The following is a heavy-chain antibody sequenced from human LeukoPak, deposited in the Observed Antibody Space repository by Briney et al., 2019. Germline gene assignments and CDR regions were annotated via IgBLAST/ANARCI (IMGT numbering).Heavy chain of an antibody. V-gene: IGHV3-7*03. D-gene: IGHD1-26*01. J-gene: IGHJ6*02. CDR2: IKQDGSEK. CDR3: ARELRSGSYWTYYYYGMDV. CDR1: GFTFSSYW. Sequence: GGSLRLSCAASGFTFSSYWMSWVRQAPGKGLEWVANIKQDGSEKYYVDSVKGRFTISRDNAKNSLYLQMNSLRAEDTAVYYCARELRSGSYWTYYYYGMDVWGQGTTVTVSS.